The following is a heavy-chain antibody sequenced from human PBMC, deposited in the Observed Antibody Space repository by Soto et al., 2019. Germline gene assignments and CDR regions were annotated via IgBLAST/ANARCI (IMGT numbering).Heavy chain of an antibody. Sequence: GASVKVSCKASGYTFTSYDINWVRQATGRGLEWMGWMNPNSGNTGYAQKFQGRVTMTRNTSISTAYMELSSLRSEDTAVYYCARGLSYDFWSGYYLNFDYWGQGTLVTVSS. CDR2: MNPNSGNT. J-gene: IGHJ4*02. V-gene: IGHV1-8*01. D-gene: IGHD3-3*01. CDR1: GYTFTSYD. CDR3: ARGLSYDFWSGYYLNFDY.